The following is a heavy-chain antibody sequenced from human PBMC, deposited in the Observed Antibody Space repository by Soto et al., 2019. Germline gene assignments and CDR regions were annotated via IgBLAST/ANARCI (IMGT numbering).Heavy chain of an antibody. V-gene: IGHV3-21*01. CDR3: ARDYYDSSDPFPDWFDP. J-gene: IGHJ5*02. CDR1: GFTFSSYS. Sequence: EVQLVESGGGLVKPGGSLRLSCAASGFTFSSYSMNWVRQAPGKGLEWVSSISSSSSYIYYADSVKGRFTISRDNAKNSLYLQMNSLRAEDTAVYYCARDYYDSSDPFPDWFDPWGQGTLVTVSS. D-gene: IGHD3-22*01. CDR2: ISSSSSYI.